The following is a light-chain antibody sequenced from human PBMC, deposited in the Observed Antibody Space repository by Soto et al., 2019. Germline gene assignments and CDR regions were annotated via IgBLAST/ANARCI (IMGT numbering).Light chain of an antibody. CDR1: SSDIGSYNY. V-gene: IGLV2-14*01. CDR2: DVS. Sequence: QSALTQPASVSGSPGQSIAISCIGTSSDIGSYNYVSWYQQHPGKAPKLMIYDVSNRPSGVSDRFSGSKSGNTASLTISGLQAEDEADYYCKSFTTSSTYVFGTGTKPTVL. J-gene: IGLJ1*01. CDR3: KSFTTSSTYV.